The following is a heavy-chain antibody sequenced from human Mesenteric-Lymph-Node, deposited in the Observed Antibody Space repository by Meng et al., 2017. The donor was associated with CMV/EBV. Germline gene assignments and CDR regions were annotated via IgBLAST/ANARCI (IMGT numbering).Heavy chain of an antibody. CDR2: INHSGRT. J-gene: IGHJ4*02. Sequence: SETLSLTCAVHGAYFSGYYWSWIRQPPGKGLEWIGEINHSGRTNYNPSLKNRVSISVDTSSNHFSLRLTSVTAADTAVYYCARGGVRGEEDFWGQGTLVTVSS. D-gene: IGHD3-10*02. CDR1: GAYFSGYY. CDR3: ARGGVRGEEDF. V-gene: IGHV4-34*01.